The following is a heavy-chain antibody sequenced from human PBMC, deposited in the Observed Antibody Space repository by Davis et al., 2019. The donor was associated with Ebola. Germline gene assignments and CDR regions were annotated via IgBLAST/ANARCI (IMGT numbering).Heavy chain of an antibody. D-gene: IGHD2-21*02. CDR2: ISSSSRYI. J-gene: IGHJ6*02. V-gene: IGHV3-21*03. Sequence: PSETLSLTCAVSGGSISSSNWWCWVRQAPGKGLEWVSSISSSSRYIYYADSVKGRFTISRDNAKNSLYLQMNSLKTEDTAVYYCTRVTDYGMDVWGQGTTVTVSS. CDR1: GGSISSSN. CDR3: TRVTDYGMDV.